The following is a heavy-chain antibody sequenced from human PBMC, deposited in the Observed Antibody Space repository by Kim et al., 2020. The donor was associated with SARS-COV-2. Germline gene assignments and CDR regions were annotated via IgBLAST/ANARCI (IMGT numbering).Heavy chain of an antibody. V-gene: IGHV3-33*08. CDR1: GITFSNYG. Sequence: GGSLRLSCAASGITFSNYGMHWVRQAPGKGLEWVAVIWHDGTNKYYADSVKGRFTISRDNSKNTLYLQMNGLRVEDTAVYYCARGYYKGYYYYGMDVWGQGTTVTVSS. CDR2: IWHDGTNK. J-gene: IGHJ6*02. D-gene: IGHD3-9*01. CDR3: ARGYYKGYYYYGMDV.